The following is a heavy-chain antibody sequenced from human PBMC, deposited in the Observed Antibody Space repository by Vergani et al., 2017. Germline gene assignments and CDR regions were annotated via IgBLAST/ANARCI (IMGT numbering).Heavy chain of an antibody. CDR2: IYYSGST. Sequence: QLQLQESGPGLVKPSETLYLTCTVSGGSISSSSYYWGWIRQPPGKGLEWIGSIYYSGSTYYNPSLKSRVTISVDTSKNQFSLKLSSVTAADTAVYYCARXRLRSSGWYDPFDYWGQGTLVTVSS. J-gene: IGHJ4*02. CDR1: GGSISSSSYY. CDR3: ARXRLRSSGWYDPFDY. V-gene: IGHV4-39*01. D-gene: IGHD6-19*01.